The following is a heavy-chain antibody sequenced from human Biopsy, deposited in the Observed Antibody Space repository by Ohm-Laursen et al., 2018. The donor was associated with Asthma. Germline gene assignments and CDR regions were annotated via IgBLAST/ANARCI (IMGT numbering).Heavy chain of an antibody. CDR1: GGTFSTFG. V-gene: IGHV1-69*13. J-gene: IGHJ4*02. CDR3: ARDYDGDYVQRHLPLAY. CDR2: IIPFYGTA. D-gene: IGHD4-17*01. Sequence: ASVKVSCKASGGTFSTFGISWVRQAPGQGLEWMGRIIPFYGTATYAQNFQGRLTLTADESTSTVYMELSSLRSEDTAVYFCARDYDGDYVQRHLPLAYWGQGTLVTVSS.